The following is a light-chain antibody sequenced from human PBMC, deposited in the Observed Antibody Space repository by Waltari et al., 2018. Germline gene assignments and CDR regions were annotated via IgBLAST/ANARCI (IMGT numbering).Light chain of an antibody. CDR3: QPSYSTPFT. J-gene: IGKJ4*02. V-gene: IGKV1-39*01. CDR2: AAS. CDR1: QSISSY. Sequence: DLQMTQSPSSLSASVGDRVTITCRASQSISSYLNWYQQKPGKAPKLLIYAASSLQSGVPSRFSGSGSGTDFTLTISSLQPEDFATYYCQPSYSTPFTFGGGTKVEIK.